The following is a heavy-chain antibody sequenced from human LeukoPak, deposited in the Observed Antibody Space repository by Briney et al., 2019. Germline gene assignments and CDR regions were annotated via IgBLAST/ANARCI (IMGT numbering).Heavy chain of an antibody. V-gene: IGHV4-4*07. Sequence: SETLSLTCTVSGGSISSYYWSWIRQPAGKGLEWIGRIYTSGSTNYNPSLKSRVTMSVDTSKNQFSLKLSSVTAADTAVYYCARERTTVTIGLIDYWGQGTLVTVSS. CDR3: ARERTTVTIGLIDY. D-gene: IGHD4-11*01. CDR2: IYTSGST. J-gene: IGHJ4*02. CDR1: GGSISSYY.